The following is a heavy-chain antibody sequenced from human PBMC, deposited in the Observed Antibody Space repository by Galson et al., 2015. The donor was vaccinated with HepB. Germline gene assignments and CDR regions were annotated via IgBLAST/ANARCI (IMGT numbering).Heavy chain of an antibody. D-gene: IGHD4-17*01. CDR1: GFTFSSYS. Sequence: SLRLSCAASGFTFSSYSMNWVRQAPGKGLEWVSYISSSSSTIYYADSVKGRFTISRDNAKNSLYLQMNSLRAEDTAVYYCARDLSTVTTTWGQGTLVTVSS. V-gene: IGHV3-48*04. CDR3: ARDLSTVTTT. CDR2: ISSSSSTI. J-gene: IGHJ5*02.